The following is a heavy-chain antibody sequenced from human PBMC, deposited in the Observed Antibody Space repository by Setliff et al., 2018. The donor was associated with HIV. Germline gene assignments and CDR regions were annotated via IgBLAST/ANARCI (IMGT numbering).Heavy chain of an antibody. CDR2: INPGGST. CDR3: ARATATGYYFDS. Sequence: ASETLSLTCTVYGESFSGYYWSWIRQTPGEGLEWIGEINPGGSTSYNPSLKIRVTISLDTSKKQFSLRMTSVTAADTGLYYCARATATGYYFDSWGQGTLVTVSS. CDR1: GESFSGYY. D-gene: IGHD2-15*01. V-gene: IGHV4-34*01. J-gene: IGHJ4*02.